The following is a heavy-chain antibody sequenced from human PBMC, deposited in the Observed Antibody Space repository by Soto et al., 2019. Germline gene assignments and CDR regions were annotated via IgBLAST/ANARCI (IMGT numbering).Heavy chain of an antibody. CDR3: ARSHRSTWHIIND. Sequence: QVQLVESGGGVVQPGRSLKLSCTASGFTFSSDGMHWVRQTPGKGRGWVAVIWYDGSKKYFADSGRGRFTISRDNSKKTLYLQLNSLRPEDTAVYYCARSHRSTWHIINDWSQGTLVTVSS. V-gene: IGHV3-33*01. CDR1: GFTFSSDG. CDR2: IWYDGSKK. J-gene: IGHJ4*02.